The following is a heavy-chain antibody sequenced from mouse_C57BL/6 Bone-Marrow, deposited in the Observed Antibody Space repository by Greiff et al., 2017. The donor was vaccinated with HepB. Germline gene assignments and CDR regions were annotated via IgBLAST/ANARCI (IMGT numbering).Heavy chain of an antibody. Sequence: QVQLQQSGAELVRPGASVKLSCKASGYTFTDYYINWVKQRPGQGLEWIARIYPGSGNTYYNEKFKGKATLTAEKSSSTAYMQHSSLTSEDSAVYFCARSAPITTVVATRYFDVWGTGTTVTVSS. CDR2: IYPGSGNT. J-gene: IGHJ1*03. CDR1: GYTFTDYY. V-gene: IGHV1-76*01. CDR3: ARSAPITTVVATRYFDV. D-gene: IGHD1-1*01.